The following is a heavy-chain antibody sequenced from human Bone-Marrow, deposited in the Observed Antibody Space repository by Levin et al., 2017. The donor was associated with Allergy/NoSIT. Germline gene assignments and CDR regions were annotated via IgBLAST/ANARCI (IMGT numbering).Heavy chain of an antibody. Sequence: SETLSLTCAVYGGSFSGYYWSWIRQPPGKGLEWIGEINHSGSTNYNPSLKSRVTISVDTSKNQLSLKLSTVTAADTAVYYCARVSRRVPAAMRGGWLDPWGQGTLVTVSS. J-gene: IGHJ5*02. V-gene: IGHV4-34*01. D-gene: IGHD2-2*01. CDR1: GGSFSGYY. CDR3: ARVSRRVPAAMRGGWLDP. CDR2: INHSGST.